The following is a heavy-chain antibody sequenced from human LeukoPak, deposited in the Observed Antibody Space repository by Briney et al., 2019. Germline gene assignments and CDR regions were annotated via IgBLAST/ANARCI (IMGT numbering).Heavy chain of an antibody. D-gene: IGHD1-26*01. CDR2: ISGSGGST. J-gene: IGHJ4*02. Sequence: PGGSLRLSCAASGFTFSSYAMSWVRQAPGKGLEWVSAISGSGGSTYYADSVKGRFTISRDNSENTLYLQMNSLRAEDTAVYYCAKDTVGATDSLFDYWGQGTLVTVSS. CDR1: GFTFSSYA. V-gene: IGHV3-23*01. CDR3: AKDTVGATDSLFDY.